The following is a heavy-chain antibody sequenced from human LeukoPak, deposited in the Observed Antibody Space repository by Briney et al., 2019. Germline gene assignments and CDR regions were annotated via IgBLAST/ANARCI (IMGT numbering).Heavy chain of an antibody. J-gene: IGHJ5*02. D-gene: IGHD4-17*01. CDR3: ARPNGDYASRRDNWFDP. V-gene: IGHV1-18*01. CDR2: ISAYSGNT. CDR1: GYTFTSYA. Sequence: ASVKVSCKTSGYTFTSYAISWVRQAPGQGLEWMGWISAYSGNTDYAQKFRGRVTITADKSTSTAYMELSSLRSEDTAVYYCARPNGDYASRRDNWFDPWGQGTLVTVSS.